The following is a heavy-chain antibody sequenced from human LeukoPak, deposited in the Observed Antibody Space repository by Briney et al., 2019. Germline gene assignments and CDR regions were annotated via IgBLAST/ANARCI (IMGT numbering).Heavy chain of an antibody. D-gene: IGHD6-6*01. CDR1: GFTFSNYA. CDR2: ISGSGGST. Sequence: QPGGSLRLSCAASGFTFSNYAMSWVRQAPGKGLEWVSAISGSGGSTYYADSVKGRFTISRDNSKNTLYLQMNSLRAEDTAVYYCAKDVETDSSSSGQVPYYYYGMDVWGQGTTVTVSS. J-gene: IGHJ6*02. V-gene: IGHV3-23*01. CDR3: AKDVETDSSSSGQVPYYYYGMDV.